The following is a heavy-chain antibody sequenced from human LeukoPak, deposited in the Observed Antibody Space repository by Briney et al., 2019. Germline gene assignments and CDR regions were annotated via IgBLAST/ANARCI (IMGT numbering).Heavy chain of an antibody. J-gene: IGHJ4*02. CDR2: IYSGGST. Sequence: PGGSLRLSCAASGFTVSSNYMSWVRQAPGKGLEWVSVIYSGGSTYYADSVKGRFTISRDNSKNTLYLQMNSLRAEDTALYHCARAPYGSGSHFDYWGQGTLVTVSS. CDR1: GFTVSSNY. V-gene: IGHV3-66*01. D-gene: IGHD3-10*01. CDR3: ARAPYGSGSHFDY.